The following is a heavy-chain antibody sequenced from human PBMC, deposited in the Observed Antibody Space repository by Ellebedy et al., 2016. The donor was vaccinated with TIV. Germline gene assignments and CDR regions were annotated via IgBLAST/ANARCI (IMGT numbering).Heavy chain of an antibody. Sequence: ASVKVSCKASGYTFTSYGISWVRQAPGQGLEWMGWSSDYNGKTNYAQKLQGRITMTTDTSTSTAYMELRSLRSDDTAVYYCARDRPSLRYFDWAYYYYYGMDVWGQGTTVTVSS. CDR3: ARDRPSLRYFDWAYYYYYGMDV. V-gene: IGHV1-18*01. CDR2: SSDYNGKT. D-gene: IGHD3-9*01. J-gene: IGHJ6*02. CDR1: GYTFTSYG.